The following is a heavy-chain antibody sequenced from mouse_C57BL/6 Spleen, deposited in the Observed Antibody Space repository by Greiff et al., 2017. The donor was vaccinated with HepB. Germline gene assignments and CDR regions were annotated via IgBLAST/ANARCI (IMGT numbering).Heavy chain of an antibody. CDR1: GFTFSDYG. J-gene: IGHJ3*01. Sequence: EVKLMESGGGLVKPGGSLKLSCAASGFTFSDYGMHWVRQAPEKGLEWVAYISSGSSTIYYADTVKGRFTISRDNAKNTLFLQMTSLRSEDTAMYYCASGSSYGGFAYWGQGTLVTVSA. V-gene: IGHV5-17*01. CDR3: ASGSSYGGFAY. CDR2: ISSGSSTI. D-gene: IGHD1-1*01.